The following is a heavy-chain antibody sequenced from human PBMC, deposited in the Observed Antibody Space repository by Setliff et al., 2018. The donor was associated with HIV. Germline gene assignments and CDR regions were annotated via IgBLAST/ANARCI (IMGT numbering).Heavy chain of an antibody. CDR2: FYYSWNT. CDR1: GASIGRRSDC. CDR3: ATLKMATIYRDFDY. J-gene: IGHJ4*02. V-gene: IGHV4-39*01. Sequence: SETLSLTCTVSGASIGRRSDCWGWIRQPPGKGLEWIGSFYYSWNTYYNPSLKSRVTISVDTSKNQFSLKLSSVTAADTAVYYCATLKMATIYRDFDYWGQGTQVTVSS. D-gene: IGHD5-12*01.